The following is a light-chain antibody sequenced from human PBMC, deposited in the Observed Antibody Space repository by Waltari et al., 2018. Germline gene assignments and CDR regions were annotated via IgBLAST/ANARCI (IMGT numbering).Light chain of an antibody. CDR1: QSVGSS. V-gene: IGKV3-11*01. Sequence: EIVLTQSPVTLSLAPCERATLSCWASQSVGSSLAWYQQKPGQAPRLLMYDSSNRATGVPARFNGSGSGTDFTLTIISLQSEDSAVYYCQQRSNWPPITFGQGTRLEIK. CDR2: DSS. J-gene: IGKJ5*01. CDR3: QQRSNWPPIT.